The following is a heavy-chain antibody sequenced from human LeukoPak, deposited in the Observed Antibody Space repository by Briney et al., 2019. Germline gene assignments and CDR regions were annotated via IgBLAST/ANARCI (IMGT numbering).Heavy chain of an antibody. J-gene: IGHJ4*02. CDR3: ARVSRYSSGWYAY. CDR1: GFTFSSYA. CDR2: ISGSGGST. Sequence: GGSLRLSCAASGFTFSSYAMSWVRQAPGKGLEWVSAISGSGGSTYYADSVKGRFTISRDNSKNTLYLQMNSLRSDDTAVYYCARVSRYSSGWYAYWGQGTLVTVSS. D-gene: IGHD6-19*01. V-gene: IGHV3-23*01.